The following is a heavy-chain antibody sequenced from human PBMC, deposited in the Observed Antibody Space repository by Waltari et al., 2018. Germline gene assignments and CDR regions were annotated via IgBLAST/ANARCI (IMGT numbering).Heavy chain of an antibody. Sequence: EVQLVESGGGLVQPGGSLRLSCAASGFTVSSNYMSWVRQAPGKGLEWVSVIYSGGSTDYADSGKGRFTISRDNSKTTRYLQMNSLRAEDTAVYYCASHPYYYDSSGLHNPDAFDIWGQGTMVTVSS. CDR1: GFTVSSNY. D-gene: IGHD3-22*01. CDR2: IYSGGST. CDR3: ASHPYYYDSSGLHNPDAFDI. V-gene: IGHV3-66*02. J-gene: IGHJ3*02.